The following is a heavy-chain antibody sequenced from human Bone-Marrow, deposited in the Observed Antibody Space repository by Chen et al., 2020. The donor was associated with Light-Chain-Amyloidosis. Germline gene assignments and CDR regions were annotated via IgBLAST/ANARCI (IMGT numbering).Heavy chain of an antibody. Sequence: QLQLQESGPGMVNPSETLSLTCTVSGGPISHNIYYWAWIRQPPGQGLEWIGSVYYTGSAYYSPSLKSRVTMSVDTSRNQFSLSLSSVTAADTAIYFCARDTHYDFQNGPLSWFDPWGRGALVTVSS. CDR2: VYYTGSA. CDR1: GGPISHNIYY. D-gene: IGHD3-3*01. CDR3: ARDTHYDFQNGPLSWFDP. V-gene: IGHV4-39*07. J-gene: IGHJ5*02.